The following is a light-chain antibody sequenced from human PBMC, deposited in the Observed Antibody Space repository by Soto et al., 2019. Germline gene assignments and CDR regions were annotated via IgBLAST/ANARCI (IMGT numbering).Light chain of an antibody. V-gene: IGLV2-14*01. Sequence: QSVLTQPASVSGSPGQSITISCTGTRSDVGGYNYVSWYQQHPGNAPKLMIYEVTHRPSGVPNRFSGSKSGNTASLTISGLQAEDEADYYCSSYTSSTTVVFGGRTKLTVL. J-gene: IGLJ2*01. CDR1: RSDVGGYNY. CDR2: EVT. CDR3: SSYTSSTTVV.